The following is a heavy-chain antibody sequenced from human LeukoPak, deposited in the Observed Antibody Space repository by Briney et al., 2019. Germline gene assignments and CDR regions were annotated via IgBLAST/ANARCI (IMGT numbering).Heavy chain of an antibody. CDR2: ISYDGSNK. J-gene: IGHJ4*02. CDR3: ARVPVLCGGDCPFDY. Sequence: PGRSLRLSCAASGFTFSSYAMHWVRQAPGKGLEWVAVISYDGSNKYYADSVKGRFTISRDNPKNTLYLQMNSLRAEDTAVYYCARVPVLCGGDCPFDYWGQGTLVTVSS. D-gene: IGHD2-21*02. CDR1: GFTFSSYA. V-gene: IGHV3-30-3*01.